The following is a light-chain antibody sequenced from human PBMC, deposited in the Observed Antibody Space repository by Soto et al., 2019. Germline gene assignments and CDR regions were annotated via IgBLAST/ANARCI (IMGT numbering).Light chain of an antibody. CDR2: INN. CDR3: AVWDDTLNGPV. CDR1: SSNIVGNT. Sequence: QSVLTQPPSASGTPGQRVTISCSGGSSNIVGNTVNWYQQLPGTAPKLLISINNERPSGVPDRFSGSKSGTSASLAISGLQSEDEADYYCAVWDDTLNGPVFGGGTKLTVL. V-gene: IGLV1-44*01. J-gene: IGLJ2*01.